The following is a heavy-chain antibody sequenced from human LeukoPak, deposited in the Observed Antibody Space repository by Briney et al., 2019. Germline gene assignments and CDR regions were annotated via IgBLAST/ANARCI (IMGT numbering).Heavy chain of an antibody. D-gene: IGHD3-22*01. CDR3: ARGKTYYDISKDAFDI. CDR2: IYYSGST. J-gene: IGHJ3*02. V-gene: IGHV4-59*01. CDR1: SCSISSYY. Sequence: SETLSLTCTGSSCSISSYYWSWLRQPPGKGLEWIGYIYYSGSTNYNHSLKSRVTISVDTSKNQFFLKLSSVTAADTAVYYCARGKTYYDISKDAFDIWGQGTMVTVSS.